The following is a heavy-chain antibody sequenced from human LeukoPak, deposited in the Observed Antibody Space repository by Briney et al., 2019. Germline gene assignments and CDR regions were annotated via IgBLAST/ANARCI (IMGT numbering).Heavy chain of an antibody. CDR1: GFTFSDYS. CDR2: ISSSSSYI. V-gene: IGHV3-21*01. J-gene: IGHJ4*02. CDR3: ARDAIAKSSSPRYYFDY. Sequence: PGGSLRLSCVASGFTFSDYSMNWVRQAPGKGLEWVSSISSSSSYIYYADSVKGRFTISRDNAKNSLYLQMNSLRAEDTAVYYCARDAIAKSSSPRYYFDYWGQGTLVTVSP. D-gene: IGHD6-13*01.